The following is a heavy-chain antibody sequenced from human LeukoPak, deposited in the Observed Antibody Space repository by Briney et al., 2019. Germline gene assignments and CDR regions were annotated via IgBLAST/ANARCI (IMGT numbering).Heavy chain of an antibody. D-gene: IGHD6-19*01. Sequence: SVKVSCKASGGTFSSYAISWVRQAPGQGLEWMGGIIPIFGTANYAQKFQGRVTITADKSTSTAYMELSSLRSEDTALYYCARTGYSSGWTPSYFDYWGQGTLVTVSS. CDR2: IIPIFGTA. V-gene: IGHV1-69*06. CDR1: GGTFSSYA. J-gene: IGHJ4*02. CDR3: ARTGYSSGWTPSYFDY.